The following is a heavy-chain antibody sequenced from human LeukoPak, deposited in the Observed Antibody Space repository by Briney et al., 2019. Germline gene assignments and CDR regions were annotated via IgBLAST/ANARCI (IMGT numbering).Heavy chain of an antibody. CDR2: IRSKAYGGTT. J-gene: IGHJ4*02. CDR1: GFTFGDYA. V-gene: IGHV3-49*04. CDR3: TREGSSPEDY. Sequence: GGSLRLSCTASGFTFGDYAMSWVRQAPGKGLEWVGFIRSKAYGGTTEYAASVKGRFTISRDDSKSIAYLQMNSLKTEDTAVYYCTREGSSPEDYWGQGTLVTVSS. D-gene: IGHD6-6*01.